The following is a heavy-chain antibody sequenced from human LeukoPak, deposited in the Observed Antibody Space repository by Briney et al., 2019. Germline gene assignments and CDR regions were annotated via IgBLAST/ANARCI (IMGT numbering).Heavy chain of an antibody. D-gene: IGHD4-17*01. CDR2: INSDGSST. J-gene: IGHJ3*02. CDR1: GFTFSSYW. V-gene: IGHV3-74*01. Sequence: GGSLRLSCAASGFTFSSYWMHWVRQAPGKGLVWVSRINSDGSSTSYADSVKGRFTISRDNAKNTLYLQMNSLRAEDTAVYYCALYGDYGAFDIWGQGTMATVSS. CDR3: ALYGDYGAFDI.